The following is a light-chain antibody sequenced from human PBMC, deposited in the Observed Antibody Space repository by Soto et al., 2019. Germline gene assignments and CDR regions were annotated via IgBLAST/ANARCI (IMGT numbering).Light chain of an antibody. CDR1: QSVSID. CDR3: QQYNNWPRT. J-gene: IGKJ1*01. Sequence: EIVMTQSPATLSVSPGERATLSCRASQSVSIDLAWYQQKPGQAPRLLIYGTSTRAGGVPARFSGSGSGTEFTLTISSLQSEDFAVYYCQQYNNWPRTFGQGTKVDIK. V-gene: IGKV3-15*01. CDR2: GTS.